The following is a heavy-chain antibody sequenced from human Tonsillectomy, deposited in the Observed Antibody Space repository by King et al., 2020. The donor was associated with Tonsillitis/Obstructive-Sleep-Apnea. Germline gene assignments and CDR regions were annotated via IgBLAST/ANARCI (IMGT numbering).Heavy chain of an antibody. J-gene: IGHJ3*02. CDR1: GFTFSDYA. Sequence: VQLVESGGGLVQPGGSLRLSCSASGFTFSDYAMHWVRQAPGKGLEYVSAISSNGGTTYYADSVKGRCSISRDDSKYTLYLKMSSLRAEDTAVYYCAKVDCSSTSCYAFDIWGQGTMVTVSS. CDR3: AKVDCSSTSCYAFDI. D-gene: IGHD2-2*01. V-gene: IGHV3-64D*06. CDR2: ISSNGGTT.